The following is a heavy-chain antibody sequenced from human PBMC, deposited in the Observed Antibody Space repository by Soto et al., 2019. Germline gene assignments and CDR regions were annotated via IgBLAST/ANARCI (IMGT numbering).Heavy chain of an antibody. V-gene: IGHV3-21*01. Sequence: EVQLVESGGGLVKPGGSLRLSCAASGFSFSSYSMNWVRQAPGKGLEWVSSISSSASHINYADSEKGRFTISRDNAKKSLYLQMTSLRAEDTAVYYCARGYTGYCSGGTCYWFDPWGQGTLVTVSS. CDR1: GFSFSSYS. J-gene: IGHJ5*02. CDR2: ISSSASHI. D-gene: IGHD2-15*01. CDR3: ARGYTGYCSGGTCYWFDP.